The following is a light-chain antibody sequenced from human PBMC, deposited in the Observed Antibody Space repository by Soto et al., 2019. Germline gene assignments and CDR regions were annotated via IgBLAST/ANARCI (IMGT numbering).Light chain of an antibody. V-gene: IGLV2-14*01. J-gene: IGLJ1*01. CDR1: KSDVGSSTY. Sequence: QSVLTQPASVSGSPGQSISISCTGTKSDVGSSTYVTWYQQYPDKAPTLVIFDVNNRPSGISNRFSGSKSGNTASLTISGLQAEDESDYYCCSYTSTTTYVFGTGTKVTVL. CDR3: CSYTSTTTYV. CDR2: DVN.